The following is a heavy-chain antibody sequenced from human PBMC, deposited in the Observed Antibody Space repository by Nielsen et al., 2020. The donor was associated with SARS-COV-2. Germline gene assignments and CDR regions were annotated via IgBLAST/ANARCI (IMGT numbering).Heavy chain of an antibody. Sequence: SVKVSCKASGGTFSSYAISWVRQAPGQGLEWMGGIIPIFGTANYAQKFQGRVTITADKSTSTAYMELSSLRSEDTAVYYCARAPYCDGDCGLDYWGQGTLVTVSS. CDR3: ARAPYCDGDCGLDY. J-gene: IGHJ4*02. CDR1: GGTFSSYA. V-gene: IGHV1-69*06. D-gene: IGHD2-21*02. CDR2: IIPIFGTA.